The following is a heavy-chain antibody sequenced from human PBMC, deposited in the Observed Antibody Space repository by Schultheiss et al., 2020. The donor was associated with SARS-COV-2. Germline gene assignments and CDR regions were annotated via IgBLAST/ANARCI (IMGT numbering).Heavy chain of an antibody. V-gene: IGHV5-51*01. Sequence: GESLKISCKATGYTFNTFWIGWVRQMPGKGLEWMGIIYPGDSDTRYSPSFQGQVTISADKSISTAYLQWSSLKASDTAMYYCARHDEGIDYWGQGTLVTVSS. J-gene: IGHJ4*02. CDR2: IYPGDSDT. CDR3: ARHDEGIDY. CDR1: GYTFNTFW.